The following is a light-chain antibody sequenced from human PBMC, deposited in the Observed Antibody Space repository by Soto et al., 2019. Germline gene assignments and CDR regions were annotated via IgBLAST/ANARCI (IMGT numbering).Light chain of an antibody. Sequence: QAVVTQPPSASGTPGQRVTISCSGSSSNIGSNTVNWYQQLPGTAPKLLIYSNNQRPSGVPDRFSGSNSGTSASLAISGLQSEDEADYYCAAWDDSLNGYVFGTGTKVTVL. CDR3: AAWDDSLNGYV. CDR2: SNN. J-gene: IGLJ1*01. V-gene: IGLV1-44*01. CDR1: SSNIGSNT.